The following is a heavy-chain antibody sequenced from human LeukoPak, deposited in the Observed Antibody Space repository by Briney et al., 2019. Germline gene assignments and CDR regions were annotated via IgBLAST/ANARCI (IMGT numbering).Heavy chain of an antibody. CDR3: ARGRLINWFDP. Sequence: SETLSLTCAVYGGSFSGYYWSWIRQPPGKGLEWIGEINHSGSTNYNPSLKSRVTISVDTSKNQFSLKLSSVSAADTAVYYCARGRLINWFDPWGRGTLVTVSS. D-gene: IGHD3-16*01. V-gene: IGHV4-34*01. CDR2: INHSGST. J-gene: IGHJ5*02. CDR1: GGSFSGYY.